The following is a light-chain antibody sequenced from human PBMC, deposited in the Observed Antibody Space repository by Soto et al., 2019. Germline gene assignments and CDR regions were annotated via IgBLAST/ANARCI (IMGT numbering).Light chain of an antibody. CDR1: QVMSSW. CDR3: QQADSLPST. CDR2: AAS. Sequence: MAQFSSAVSASIGDTVTINSRASQVMSSWLAWYQQKPGQAPKLRSFAASKLQSGVPSRFSGSGSRTEFTRTSSSLQPEDVATYYCQQADSLPSTVGQGTRLEIK. J-gene: IGKJ5*01. V-gene: IGKV1D-12*01.